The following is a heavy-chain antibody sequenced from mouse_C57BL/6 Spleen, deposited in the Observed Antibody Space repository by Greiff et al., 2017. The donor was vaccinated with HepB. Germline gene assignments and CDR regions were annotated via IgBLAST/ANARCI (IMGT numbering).Heavy chain of an antibody. J-gene: IGHJ3*01. Sequence: QVQLQQPGAELVRPGTSVKLSCKASGYTFTSYWMHWVKQRPGQGLEWIGMIDPSDSYTNYNQKFKGKATLTVDTSSSTAYMQLSSLTSEDSAVYYCARGGSANWGWFAYWGQGTLVTVSA. D-gene: IGHD4-1*01. V-gene: IGHV1-59*01. CDR3: ARGGSANWGWFAY. CDR1: GYTFTSYW. CDR2: IDPSDSYT.